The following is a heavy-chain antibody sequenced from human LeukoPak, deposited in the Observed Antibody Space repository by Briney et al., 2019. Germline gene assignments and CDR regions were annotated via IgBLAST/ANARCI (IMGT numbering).Heavy chain of an antibody. CDR2: ISGSGDKT. V-gene: IGHV3-23*01. Sequence: GGSLRLSCAASGFTFSSSAMTWVRQAPGKGLEWVSSISGSGDKTYYADSVKGRFTISRDISKNTLFLQMNSLRAEDTAVYYCARGGDYGDYEVPDWGQGTLVTVSS. CDR1: GFTFSSSA. J-gene: IGHJ4*02. CDR3: ARGGDYGDYEVPD. D-gene: IGHD4-17*01.